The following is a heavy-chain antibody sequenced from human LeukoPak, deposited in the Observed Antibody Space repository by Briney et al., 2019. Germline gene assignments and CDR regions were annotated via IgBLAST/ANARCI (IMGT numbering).Heavy chain of an antibody. CDR3: AKDISYYYGSGYYFDY. D-gene: IGHD3-10*01. V-gene: IGHV3-9*01. J-gene: IGHJ4*02. Sequence: AGGSLRLACAASGFTVSSTYMSWVRQAPGKGLEWVSGISWNSGSIGYADSVKGRFTISRDNAKNSLYLQMNSLRAEDTALYYCAKDISYYYGSGYYFDYWGQGTLVTVSS. CDR1: GFTVSSTY. CDR2: ISWNSGSI.